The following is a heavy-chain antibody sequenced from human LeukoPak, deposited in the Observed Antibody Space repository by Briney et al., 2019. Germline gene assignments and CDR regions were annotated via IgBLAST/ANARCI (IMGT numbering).Heavy chain of an antibody. CDR3: ASTYYYDSSGYYGY. Sequence: ASVKVSCKASGGTFSSYAISWVRQAPGQGLEWMGGIIPIFGTANYAQKFQGRVTITADESTSTAYMELSSLRSEDTAVYYCASTYYYDSSGYYGYWGQGTLVTVSS. CDR2: IIPIFGTA. V-gene: IGHV1-69*13. J-gene: IGHJ4*02. CDR1: GGTFSSYA. D-gene: IGHD3-22*01.